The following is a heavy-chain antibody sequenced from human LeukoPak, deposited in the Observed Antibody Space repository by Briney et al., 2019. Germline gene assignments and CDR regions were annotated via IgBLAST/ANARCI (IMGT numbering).Heavy chain of an antibody. V-gene: IGHV3-23*01. CDR3: AKDSGSYDSSGYYGYFDY. Sequence: PGGSLRLSCAASGFSFSSYALNWVRQAPGKGLEWVAAISGSGGSTYYADSVRGRFTISRDNSKNTLYLQMNSLRAEDTAVYYCAKDSGSYDSSGYYGYFDYWGQGTLVTVSS. D-gene: IGHD3-22*01. J-gene: IGHJ4*02. CDR2: ISGSGGST. CDR1: GFSFSSYA.